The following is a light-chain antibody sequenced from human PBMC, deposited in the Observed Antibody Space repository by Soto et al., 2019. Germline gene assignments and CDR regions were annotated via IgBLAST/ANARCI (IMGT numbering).Light chain of an antibody. CDR2: DAS. J-gene: IGKJ2*01. CDR1: QSVSSY. V-gene: IGKV3-15*01. Sequence: EIVMTQSPATLSVSLGERVTLSCRASQSVSSYLACYQQKPGHAPRLLISDASTRATDIPDRFSGSGSGTDFTLTISTLQSTDLAVYYCLQYSTWPPLYTFGQGTKLEIK. CDR3: LQYSTWPPLYT.